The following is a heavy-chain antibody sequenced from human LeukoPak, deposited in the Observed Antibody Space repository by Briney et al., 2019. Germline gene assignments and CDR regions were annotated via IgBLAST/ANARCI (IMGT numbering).Heavy chain of an antibody. J-gene: IGHJ6*03. V-gene: IGHV4-4*07. D-gene: IGHD6-19*01. CDR1: GGSISSYY. Sequence: SETLSLTCTVSGGSISSYYWSWIRQPAGKGLEWIGRIYISGSGSTNYNPSLKSRVTMSVDTSKNQFSLKLSSVAAADPAVYYCARDKRVAVAGTYIYFYYMDVWGNGTTVTISS. CDR3: ARDKRVAVAGTYIYFYYMDV. CDR2: IYISGSGST.